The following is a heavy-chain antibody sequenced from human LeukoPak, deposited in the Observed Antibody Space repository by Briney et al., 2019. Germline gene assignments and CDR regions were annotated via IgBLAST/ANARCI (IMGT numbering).Heavy chain of an antibody. Sequence: PGGSLTLSCAASGFTFSTYAMSWLRQAPGKGLEWVSAISGSGGSTYYADYVKGRFTISRANSKNNLYLQMNSLRAEDADVYSIATRYSGRYYSVPYWGQGTLVTVSS. V-gene: IGHV3-23*01. CDR2: ISGSGGST. J-gene: IGHJ4*02. CDR3: ATRYSGRYYSVPY. CDR1: GFTFSTYA. D-gene: IGHD1-26*01.